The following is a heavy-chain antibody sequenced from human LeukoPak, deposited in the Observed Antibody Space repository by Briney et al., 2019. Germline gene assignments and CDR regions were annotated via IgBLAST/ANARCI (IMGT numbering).Heavy chain of an antibody. D-gene: IGHD1-26*01. V-gene: IGHV4-4*02. Sequence: PSGTLSLTCGVSGGSISGTNWWSWVRQPPGQGLEWIGEISLAGQTNYNPSLNGRVTMSLDKSSNQLSLHLTSVTAADTATYFCSRQSGPFCPFGYWGQGTLVIVSS. J-gene: IGHJ4*02. CDR1: GGSISGTNW. CDR2: ISLAGQT. CDR3: SRQSGPFCPFGY.